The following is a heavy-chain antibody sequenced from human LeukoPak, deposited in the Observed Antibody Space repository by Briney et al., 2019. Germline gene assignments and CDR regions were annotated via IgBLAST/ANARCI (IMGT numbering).Heavy chain of an antibody. D-gene: IGHD6-19*01. V-gene: IGHV3-74*01. CDR1: GFTFSSFW. Sequence: PGGSLRLSCAASGFTFSSFWMHWVRQAPGKGLVWVSCININGNTTNYADSVKGRFTISRDNAKNTLYLQMNSLRAEDTAVYYCARVMVRQWLVHGPFDIWGRGTLVTVSS. CDR2: ININGNTT. CDR3: ARVMVRQWLVHGPFDI. J-gene: IGHJ3*02.